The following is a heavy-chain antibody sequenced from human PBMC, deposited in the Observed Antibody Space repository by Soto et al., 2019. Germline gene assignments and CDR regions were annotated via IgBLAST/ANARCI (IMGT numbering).Heavy chain of an antibody. V-gene: IGHV3-21*01. CDR3: AREDSIIIPAVSDF. Sequence: LRLSCTVSGFPFNNYGINWVRQAPGKGLEWVSSVSKSDYTYYSDSVQGRFTISRDNAKNSVSLQMNTLRVEDTAVYYCAREDSIIIPAVSDFWGQGTLVTVSS. J-gene: IGHJ4*02. CDR2: VSKSDYT. D-gene: IGHD2-2*01. CDR1: GFPFNNYG.